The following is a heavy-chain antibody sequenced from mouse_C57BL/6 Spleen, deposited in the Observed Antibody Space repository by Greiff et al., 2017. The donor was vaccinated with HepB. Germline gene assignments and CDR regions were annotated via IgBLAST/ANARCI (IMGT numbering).Heavy chain of an antibody. CDR3: ARQLRGYYYAMDY. J-gene: IGHJ4*01. D-gene: IGHD3-2*02. Sequence: QVQLQQSGAELVMPGASVKLSCKASGYTFTSYWMHWVKQRPGQGLEWIGEIDPSDSYTNYNQKFKGKSTLTVDKSSSTAYMQLSSLTSEDSAVYYCARQLRGYYYAMDYWGQGTSVTVSS. CDR1: GYTFTSYW. CDR2: IDPSDSYT. V-gene: IGHV1-69*01.